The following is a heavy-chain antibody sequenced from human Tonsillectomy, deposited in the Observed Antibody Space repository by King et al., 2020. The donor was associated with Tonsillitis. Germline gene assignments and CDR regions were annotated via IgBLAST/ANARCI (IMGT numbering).Heavy chain of an antibody. CDR3: ARLGISHPGYFHH. CDR1: GYNFTSYW. Sequence: QLVQSGAEVKKPGESLKISCKGSGYNFTSYWIGWVRQMPGKGLEWMGIVYPDDSETRYSPSFQGQVTISADKSISTAYLQWSSLKASDTAIYYCARLGISHPGYFHHWGQGTLVTVSS. V-gene: IGHV5-51*03. CDR2: VYPDDSET. D-gene: IGHD2-21*01. J-gene: IGHJ1*01.